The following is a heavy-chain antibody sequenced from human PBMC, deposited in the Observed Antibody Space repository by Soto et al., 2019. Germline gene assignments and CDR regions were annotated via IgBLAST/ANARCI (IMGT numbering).Heavy chain of an antibody. CDR1: GGSISSSSYY. D-gene: IGHD3-10*01. Sequence: PSETLSLTCTVSGGSISSSSYYWGWIRQPPGKGLEWIGSIYYSGSTYYNPSLKSRVTISVDTSKNQFSLKLSSVTAADTAVYYCASTGEYYYGSGSYYKVWGQGTLVTVSS. V-gene: IGHV4-39*01. CDR2: IYYSGST. J-gene: IGHJ4*02. CDR3: ASTGEYYYGSGSYYKV.